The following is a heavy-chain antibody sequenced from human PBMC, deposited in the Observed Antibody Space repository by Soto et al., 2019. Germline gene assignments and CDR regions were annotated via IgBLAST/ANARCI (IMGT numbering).Heavy chain of an antibody. D-gene: IGHD5-12*01. CDR1: GGTFSSYA. V-gene: IGHV1-69*13. Sequence: GASVKVSCKASGGTFSSYAISWVRQAPGQGLEWMGGIIPIFGTANYAQKFQGRVTITADESTSTAYMELSSLRSEDTAVYYCARDRGPYSGYDKPFDYWGQGTLVTVSS. J-gene: IGHJ4*02. CDR3: ARDRGPYSGYDKPFDY. CDR2: IIPIFGTA.